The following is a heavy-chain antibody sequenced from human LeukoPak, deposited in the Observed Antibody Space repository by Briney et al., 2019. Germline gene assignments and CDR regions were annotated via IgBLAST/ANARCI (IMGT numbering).Heavy chain of an antibody. CDR2: INTDGSST. Sequence: GGSLRLSCAASGFTFSNYWMHWVRQAPGKGLVWVSRINTDGSSTNYADSVKGRFTISRDNAKNTVYLQMNSLRAEDTAVYYCANGAFRLYYIDVWGKGTTVTVPS. J-gene: IGHJ6*03. CDR1: GFTFSNYW. V-gene: IGHV3-74*01. CDR3: ANGAFRLYYIDV. D-gene: IGHD3-16*01.